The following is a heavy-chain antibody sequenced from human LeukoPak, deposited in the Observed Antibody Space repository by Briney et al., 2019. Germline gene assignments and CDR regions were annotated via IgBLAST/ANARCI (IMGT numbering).Heavy chain of an antibody. Sequence: PGGSLRLSCEASGFIFTVHYVTWIRQAPGKGLEWVSYISRSGHSIYYGDSVAGRFHIHGDTAKNTLSLQKHSLRREDSAVLYCARAGDSGDFPLGYFYYLDVWGKGTTVTVSS. D-gene: IGHD4-17*01. J-gene: IGHJ6*03. CDR2: ISRSGHSI. V-gene: IGHV3-11*01. CDR1: GFIFTVHY. CDR3: ARAGDSGDFPLGYFYYLDV.